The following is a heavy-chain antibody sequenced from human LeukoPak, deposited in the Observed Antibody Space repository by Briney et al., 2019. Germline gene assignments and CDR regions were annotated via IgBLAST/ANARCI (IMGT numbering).Heavy chain of an antibody. V-gene: IGHV3-21*01. CDR2: ISSSSSYI. D-gene: IGHD3-22*01. CDR3: AGGPDDSSVPY. J-gene: IGHJ4*02. CDR1: GFTFSSYS. Sequence: GGSLRLSCAASGFTFSSYSMNWVRQAPGKGLELVSSISSSSSYIYYAASVKGRFTISRENANNSLYLQMNSLRAEDTAVYYCAGGPDDSSVPYGGQGTLVTVSS.